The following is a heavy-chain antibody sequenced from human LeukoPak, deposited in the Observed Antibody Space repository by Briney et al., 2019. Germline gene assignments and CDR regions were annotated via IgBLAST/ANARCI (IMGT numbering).Heavy chain of an antibody. D-gene: IGHD1-1*01. Sequence: ASVTVSCKASGGTFSSYAISWVRQAPGQGLEWMGGINPIFGTANYAQKFQGRLTITTDESTSTAYMELSSLRSEDTAVYYCARDRLGLEPNYYMDVWGKGTTVTVSS. V-gene: IGHV1-69*05. J-gene: IGHJ6*03. CDR2: INPIFGTA. CDR3: ARDRLGLEPNYYMDV. CDR1: GGTFSSYA.